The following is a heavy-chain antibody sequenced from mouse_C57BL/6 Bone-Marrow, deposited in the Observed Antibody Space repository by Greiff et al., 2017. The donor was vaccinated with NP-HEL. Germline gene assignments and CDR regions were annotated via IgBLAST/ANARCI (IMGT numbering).Heavy chain of an antibody. Sequence: VQLQQSGAELVRPGASVKLSCTASGFNIKDDYMHWVKQRPEQGLEWIGWIDPENGDTEYASKFQGKATITAETSSNTAYLQLSSLTSEDTAVYYCTTGYSLYWGQGTTLTVSS. CDR2: IDPENGDT. D-gene: IGHD6-1*01. CDR1: GFNIKDDY. J-gene: IGHJ2*01. CDR3: TTGYSLY. V-gene: IGHV14-4*01.